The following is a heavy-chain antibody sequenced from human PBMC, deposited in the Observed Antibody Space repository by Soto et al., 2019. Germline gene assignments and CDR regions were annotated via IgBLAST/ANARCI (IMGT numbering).Heavy chain of an antibody. V-gene: IGHV3-30-3*01. CDR2: ISYDGSNK. CDR3: ARDLYYDFWSGYPTTEFDY. D-gene: IGHD3-3*01. Sequence: HPGGSLRLSCAASGFTFSSYAMHWVRQAPGKGLEWVAVISYDGSNKYYADSVKGRFTISRDNSKNTLYLQMNSLRAEDTAVYYCARDLYYDFWSGYPTTEFDYWGQGT. CDR1: GFTFSSYA. J-gene: IGHJ4*02.